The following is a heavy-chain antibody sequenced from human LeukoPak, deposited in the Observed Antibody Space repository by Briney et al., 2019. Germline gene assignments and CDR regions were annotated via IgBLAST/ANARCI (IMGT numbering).Heavy chain of an antibody. CDR3: ARDGIEGVTVLDY. V-gene: IGHV3-7*01. J-gene: IGHJ4*02. CDR2: INGDESHK. Sequence: GGSLRLSCAASTFILTNSWMAWVRQAPGKGLEGVAMINGDESHKYYMDSVKGRFTVSRDNARKSVFLQMNSLRAEDTAVYYCARDGIEGVTVLDYWGQGTLVTVSS. CDR1: TFILTNSW. D-gene: IGHD1-26*01.